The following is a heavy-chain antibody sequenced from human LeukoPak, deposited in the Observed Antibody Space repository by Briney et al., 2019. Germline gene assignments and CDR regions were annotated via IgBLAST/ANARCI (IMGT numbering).Heavy chain of an antibody. CDR1: GITFSSYA. CDR2: IRGSGGGT. Sequence: GGSLRLSCAASGITFSSYAMSWVRQAPGKGLEWVSGIRGSGGGTYYADSVKGRFTISRDNSKNTLYLQMNSLRAEDTAVYYCANYGNPSGDYWGQGTLVTVSS. D-gene: IGHD1-14*01. CDR3: ANYGNPSGDY. V-gene: IGHV3-23*01. J-gene: IGHJ4*02.